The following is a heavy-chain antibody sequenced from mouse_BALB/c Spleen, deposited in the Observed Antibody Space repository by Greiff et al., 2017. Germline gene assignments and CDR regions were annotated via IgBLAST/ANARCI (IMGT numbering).Heavy chain of an antibody. J-gene: IGHJ4*01. Sequence: QVQLQQSGAELVRPGTSVKVSCKASGYAFTNYLIEWVKQRPGQGLEWIGVINPGSGGTNYNEKLKGKATLTADKSSSTAYMQLSSLTSDDSAVYFCARSLYDSPMDYWGQGTSVTVSS. D-gene: IGHD2-3*01. CDR3: ARSLYDSPMDY. V-gene: IGHV1-54*01. CDR1: GYAFTNYL. CDR2: INPGSGGT.